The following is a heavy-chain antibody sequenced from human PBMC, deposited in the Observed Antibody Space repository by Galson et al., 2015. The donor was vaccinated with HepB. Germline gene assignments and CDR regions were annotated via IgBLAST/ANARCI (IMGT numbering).Heavy chain of an antibody. J-gene: IGHJ4*02. V-gene: IGHV3-30*18. Sequence: SLRLSCAASGFTFSNYGMHWVRQAPGKGLEWVAVISYDGSNKYYADSVKGRFTTSRDNSKNTLYLQMNSLRAEDIALYYCAKDPYLYSALAGTMAGFDYWGQGTLVTVSS. CDR2: ISYDGSNK. CDR3: AKDPYLYSALAGTMAGFDY. D-gene: IGHD6-19*01. CDR1: GFTFSNYG.